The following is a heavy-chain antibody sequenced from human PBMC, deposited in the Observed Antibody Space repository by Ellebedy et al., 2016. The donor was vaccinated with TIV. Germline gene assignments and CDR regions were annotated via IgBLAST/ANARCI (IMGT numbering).Heavy chain of an antibody. J-gene: IGHJ4*02. V-gene: IGHV3-53*01. CDR1: GFTVSSNY. D-gene: IGHD4-17*01. Sequence: GESLKISXAASGFTVSSNYMSWVRQAPGKGLEWVSVIYSGGSTYYADSVKGRFTISRDNSKNTLYLQMNSLRAEDTAVYYCARAPGEHDYGDYEASWGQGTLVTVSS. CDR2: IYSGGST. CDR3: ARAPGEHDYGDYEAS.